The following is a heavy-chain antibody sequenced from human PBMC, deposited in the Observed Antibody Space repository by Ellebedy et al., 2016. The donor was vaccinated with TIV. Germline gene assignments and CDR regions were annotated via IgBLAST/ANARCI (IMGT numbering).Heavy chain of an antibody. V-gene: IGHV3-33*01. CDR2: ISYDGTNK. CDR1: GFTFRTYG. CDR3: ARGTDY. Sequence: GESLKISXVASGFTFRTYGMHWVRQAPGKGLEWISLISYDGTNKYYGDSVKGRFTISRDNSNSTLYLQMTSLRTDDTAVYYCARGTDYWGQGTLVTVSS. J-gene: IGHJ4*02.